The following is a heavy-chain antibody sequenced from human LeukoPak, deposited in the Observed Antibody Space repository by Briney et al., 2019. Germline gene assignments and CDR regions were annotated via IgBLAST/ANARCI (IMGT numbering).Heavy chain of an antibody. Sequence: GGSLRLSCAASGFTFSDYGMHRVRQAPGKGLEWVAFIRYDGSSKYYADSVKGRFTISRDNSKNTLNLHMNSLRAEDTAVYYSATRYCSGGSCPNYYYYYINVWGKGTTVTISS. V-gene: IGHV3-30*02. J-gene: IGHJ6*03. CDR3: ATRYCSGGSCPNYYYYYINV. D-gene: IGHD2-15*01. CDR2: IRYDGSSK. CDR1: GFTFSDYG.